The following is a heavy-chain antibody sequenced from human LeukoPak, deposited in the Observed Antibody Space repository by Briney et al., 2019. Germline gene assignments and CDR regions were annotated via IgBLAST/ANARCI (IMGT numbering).Heavy chain of an antibody. D-gene: IGHD6-19*01. CDR1: GGSISNYY. V-gene: IGHV4-59*01. CDR3: ARIGSSGWPNFDY. Sequence: KPSETLSLTCTVSGGSISNYYWSWLRQPPGKGLEWIGSIYCSGSTNYNSSLKSRVTISVDTSKNQFSLKLSSVTAADTAVYYCARIGSSGWPNFDYWGQGTLVTVSS. CDR2: IYCSGST. J-gene: IGHJ4*02.